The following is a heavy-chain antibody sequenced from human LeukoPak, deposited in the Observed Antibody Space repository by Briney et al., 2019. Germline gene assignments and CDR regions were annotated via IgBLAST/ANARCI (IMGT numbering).Heavy chain of an antibody. CDR2: ISSSSSYI. CDR1: GFTFSSYS. CDR3: ARQVFVVLPFSYYYYYYYYMDV. D-gene: IGHD2-2*01. V-gene: IGHV3-21*01. J-gene: IGHJ6*03. Sequence: PGGSLRLSCAASGFTFSSYSMNWVRQAPGKGLEWVSSISSSSSYIYYADSVKGRFTISRDNAKNSLYLQMNSLRAEDTAVYYCARQVFVVLPFSYYYYYYYYMDVWGKGTTVIVSS.